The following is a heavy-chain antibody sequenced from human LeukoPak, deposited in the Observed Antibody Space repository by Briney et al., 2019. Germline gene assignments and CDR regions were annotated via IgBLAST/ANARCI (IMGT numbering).Heavy chain of an antibody. V-gene: IGHV4-59*01. CDR2: IYYSGST. Sequence: PSETLSLTCTVSGGSISSYYWSWIRQPPGKGLEWIGYIYYSGSTNYNPSLKSRVTISVDTSKTQFSLKLSSVTAADTAVYYCARDRETYYYDSSGYFFDWYFDLWGRGTLVTVSS. CDR3: ARDRETYYYDSSGYFFDWYFDL. D-gene: IGHD3-22*01. J-gene: IGHJ2*01. CDR1: GGSISSYY.